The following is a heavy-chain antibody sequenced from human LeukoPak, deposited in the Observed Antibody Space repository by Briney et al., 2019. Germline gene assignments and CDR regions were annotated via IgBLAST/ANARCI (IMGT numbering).Heavy chain of an antibody. D-gene: IGHD3-22*01. CDR1: GLTFSSYS. J-gene: IGHJ3*02. CDR3: AREGDYYDSSGYYKVDAFDI. V-gene: IGHV3-21*01. Sequence: GGSLRLSCAASGLTFSSYSMNWVRQAPGKGLEWVSSISSSSSYIYYADPVKGRFTISRDNAKNSLYLQMNSLRAEDTAVYYCAREGDYYDSSGYYKVDAFDIWGQGTMVTVSS. CDR2: ISSSSSYI.